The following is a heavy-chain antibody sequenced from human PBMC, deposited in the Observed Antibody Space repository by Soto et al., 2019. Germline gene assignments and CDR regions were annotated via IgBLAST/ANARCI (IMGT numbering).Heavy chain of an antibody. CDR2: ISYDGSNK. D-gene: IGHD3-22*01. J-gene: IGHJ4*02. CDR1: GFTFSSYA. CDR3: ASQDSSGYRKKYYFDY. V-gene: IGHV3-30-3*01. Sequence: GGSLRLSCAASGFTFSSYAMHWVRQAPGKGLEWVAVISYDGSNKYYADSVKGRFTISRDNSKNTLYLQMNSLRAEDTAVYYCASQDSSGYRKKYYFDYWGQGTLVTVSS.